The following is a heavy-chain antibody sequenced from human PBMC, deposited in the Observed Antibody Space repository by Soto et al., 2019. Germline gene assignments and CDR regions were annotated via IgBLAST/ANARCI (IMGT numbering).Heavy chain of an antibody. J-gene: IGHJ4*02. V-gene: IGHV4-39*01. CDR3: AKAYDFWSGYYYY. Sequence: QLQLQESGPGLVKPSETLSLTCTVSGGSISSSSYYWCWIRQPPGKGLEWIGSIYYSGSTYYNPSLKSLVTISVYTSKNQFSLKLSSVTAADTAVYYCAKAYDFWSGYYYYWGQGTLVTVS. CDR2: IYYSGST. D-gene: IGHD3-3*01. CDR1: GGSISSSSYY.